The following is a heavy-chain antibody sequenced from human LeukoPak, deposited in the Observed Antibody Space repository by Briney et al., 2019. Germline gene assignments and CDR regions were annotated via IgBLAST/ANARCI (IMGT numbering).Heavy chain of an antibody. CDR3: ARIAGAGSPWFDP. CDR1: GGSFSGYY. V-gene: IGHV4-34*01. D-gene: IGHD6-13*01. CDR2: INHSGST. J-gene: IGHJ5*02. Sequence: SETLSLTCAVYGGSFSGYYWSWIRQPPGKGLEWIGEINHSGSTNYNQYLKSRVTISVDTSKNQFCLKLSSVTAADTAVYYCARIAGAGSPWFDPWGRGTLVTVSS.